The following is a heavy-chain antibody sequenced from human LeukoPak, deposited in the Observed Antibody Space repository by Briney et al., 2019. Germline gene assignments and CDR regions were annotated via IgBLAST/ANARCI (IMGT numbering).Heavy chain of an antibody. V-gene: IGHV5-51*01. CDR3: SRGYSNSWYNAY. D-gene: IGHD6-13*01. CDR2: IFPIDSDA. CDR1: GYSFTNYW. Sequence: GESLKISCKGSGYSFTNYWIGWVRQMPGKGLEWMGIIFPIDSDARYSPSFQGHVTISVDKSINTAYLQWSSLRASDTAMYYCSRGYSNSWYNAYWGQGTLVTVSS. J-gene: IGHJ4*02.